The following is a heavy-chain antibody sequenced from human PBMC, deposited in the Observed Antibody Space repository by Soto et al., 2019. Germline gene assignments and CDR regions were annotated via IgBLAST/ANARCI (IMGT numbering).Heavy chain of an antibody. Sequence: GGSLRLSCAASGFTVSSNYMSWVRQAPGKGLEWVSIIYSGGGTYYADSVKGRFTISRDNSKNTLYLQMNSLRAEDTAVYYCARPTGGYADYGYWGQGTLVTVSS. CDR2: IYSGGGT. V-gene: IGHV3-66*04. D-gene: IGHD4-17*01. CDR1: GFTVSSNY. J-gene: IGHJ4*02. CDR3: ARPTGGYADYGY.